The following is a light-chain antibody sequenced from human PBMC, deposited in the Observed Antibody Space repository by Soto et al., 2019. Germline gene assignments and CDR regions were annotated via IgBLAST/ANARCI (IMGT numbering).Light chain of an antibody. CDR2: EVS. Sequence: QSALTQPASVSGSPGQSITISCTGTSSDVGGYNYVSWYQQHPGKTPKLMIYEVSNRPSGVSNRFSGSKSGNTASLTISGLQAEDEADYYCSSYTGSSTRYVFGTGTKATVL. J-gene: IGLJ1*01. CDR1: SSDVGGYNY. V-gene: IGLV2-14*01. CDR3: SSYTGSSTRYV.